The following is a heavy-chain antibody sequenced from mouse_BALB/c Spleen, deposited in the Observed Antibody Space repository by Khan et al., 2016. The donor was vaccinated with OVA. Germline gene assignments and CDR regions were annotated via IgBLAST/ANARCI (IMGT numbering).Heavy chain of an antibody. Sequence: QVQLKQSGAELVKPGASVKLSCKASGYTFTSYYIYWVKQRPGQGLEWIGGINPSNAGTYFNEKFESKATLTVDKSSSTAFMQVSSLTSEDSAVYYCTRSGWAAFAYWGQGTLVTVSA. CDR1: GYTFTSYY. CDR3: TRSGWAAFAY. D-gene: IGHD1-1*02. J-gene: IGHJ3*01. V-gene: IGHV1S81*02. CDR2: INPSNAGT.